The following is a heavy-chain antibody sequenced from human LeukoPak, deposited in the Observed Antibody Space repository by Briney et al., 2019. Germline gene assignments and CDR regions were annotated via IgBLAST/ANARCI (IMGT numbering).Heavy chain of an antibody. CDR1: GGSISSGSYY. V-gene: IGHV4-61*02. J-gene: IGHJ5*02. Sequence: SETLSLTCTVSGGSISSGSYYWSWIRQPAGKGLEWIGRIYTGGSTNYSPSLKSRVTISVDTSKNQFSLKLSSVTAADTAVYYCARAVPAALVSRWFDPWGQGTLVTVSS. D-gene: IGHD2-2*01. CDR3: ARAVPAALVSRWFDP. CDR2: IYTGGST.